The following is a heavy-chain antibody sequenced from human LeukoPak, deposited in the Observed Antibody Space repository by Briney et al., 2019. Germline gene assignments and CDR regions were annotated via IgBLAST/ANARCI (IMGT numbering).Heavy chain of an antibody. CDR2: LSYSGST. CDR1: GGSISSSRYY. CDR3: ARDGRFLSYYYGSGTFDY. V-gene: IGHV4-39*07. J-gene: IGHJ4*02. D-gene: IGHD3-10*01. Sequence: SETLSLTCSVSGGSISSSRYYWGWIRQPPGKGLEWIGSLSYSGSTYYNSSLKSRVTISVDKSKNQFSLKLSSVTAADTAVYYCARDGRFLSYYYGSGTFDYWGQGTLVTVSS.